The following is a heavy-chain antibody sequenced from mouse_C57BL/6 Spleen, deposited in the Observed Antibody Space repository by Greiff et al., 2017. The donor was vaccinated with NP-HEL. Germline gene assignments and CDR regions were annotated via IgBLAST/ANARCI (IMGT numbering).Heavy chain of an antibody. D-gene: IGHD1-1*02. CDR1: GYTFTSYW. Sequence: VQLQQSGTELVKPGASVKLSCKASGYTFTSYWMHWVKQRPGQGLEWIGNINPSNGGTNYNEKFKSKATLTVDKSSSTAYMQLSSLTSEDSAVYYCARSGRRLWSHFDYWGQGTTLTVSS. CDR3: ARSGRRLWSHFDY. J-gene: IGHJ2*01. CDR2: INPSNGGT. V-gene: IGHV1-53*01.